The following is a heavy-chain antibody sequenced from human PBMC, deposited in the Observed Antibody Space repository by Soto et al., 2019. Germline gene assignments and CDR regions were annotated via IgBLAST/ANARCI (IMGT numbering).Heavy chain of an antibody. J-gene: IGHJ4*02. Sequence: QVQLVQSGAEVKKPGSSVKVSCKASGGTFSSYAISWVRQAPGQGLEWMGGIIPILGTANYAQKFQCRVTITADESTSTAYMELSSLRSEDTAVYYCASPVDTAMVSHYWGQGTLVTVSS. V-gene: IGHV1-69*01. CDR1: GGTFSSYA. CDR3: ASPVDTAMVSHY. CDR2: IIPILGTA. D-gene: IGHD5-18*01.